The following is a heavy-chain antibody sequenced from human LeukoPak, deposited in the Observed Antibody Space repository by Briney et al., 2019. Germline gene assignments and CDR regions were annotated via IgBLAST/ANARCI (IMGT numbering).Heavy chain of an antibody. CDR2: IYYSGGT. Sequence: SQTLSLTCTVSGGSISSGGYYWSWIRQHPGRGLEWIGYIYYSGGTHYNPSLKSRVTISEDMSKNQFSLKLSSVTAADTAVYYCAAQMATRAHNWFDPWGQGTLVTVSS. V-gene: IGHV4-31*03. D-gene: IGHD5-24*01. CDR3: AAQMATRAHNWFDP. J-gene: IGHJ5*02. CDR1: GGSISSGGYY.